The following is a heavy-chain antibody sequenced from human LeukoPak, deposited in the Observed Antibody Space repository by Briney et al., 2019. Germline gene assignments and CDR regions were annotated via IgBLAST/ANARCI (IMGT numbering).Heavy chain of an antibody. Sequence: GGSLRLSCAASGFTFSSYAMSWVRQAPGKGLEWVSAISGSGGSTYDADSVKSRFTISRDDAKNSVFLQMNSLRVEDTAIYYCARALSAWGQGTLVTVSS. J-gene: IGHJ4*02. CDR2: ISGSGGST. D-gene: IGHD3-3*01. CDR1: GFTFSSYA. V-gene: IGHV3-23*01. CDR3: ARALSA.